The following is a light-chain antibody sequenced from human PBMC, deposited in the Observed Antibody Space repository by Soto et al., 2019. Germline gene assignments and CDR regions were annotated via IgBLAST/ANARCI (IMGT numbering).Light chain of an antibody. Sequence: QSALTQPASVSGSPGQSITISCTGSSSDVGGYNYVSWYQHHPGKAPKLMIYDVSNRPSGVSNRFSGSRSGNTASLTISGLEDEDADDYYCTYYRSSSIFVFGGGTKVTVL. CDR1: SSDVGGYNY. CDR3: TYYRSSSIFV. CDR2: DVS. J-gene: IGLJ2*01. V-gene: IGLV2-14*03.